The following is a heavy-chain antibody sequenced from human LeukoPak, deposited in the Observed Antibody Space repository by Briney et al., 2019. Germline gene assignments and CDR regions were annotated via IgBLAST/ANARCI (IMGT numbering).Heavy chain of an antibody. J-gene: IGHJ4*02. Sequence: PGGSLRLSCAASGFTFSSYWMHWVRQAPGKGLVWVSRINSDGSSTSYADSVKGRFTISRDNAKNSLYLQMNSLRAEGTAVYYCARQHFHCSGGSCYPGWFDYWGQGTLVTVSS. V-gene: IGHV3-74*01. D-gene: IGHD2-15*01. CDR2: INSDGSST. CDR3: ARQHFHCSGGSCYPGWFDY. CDR1: GFTFSSYW.